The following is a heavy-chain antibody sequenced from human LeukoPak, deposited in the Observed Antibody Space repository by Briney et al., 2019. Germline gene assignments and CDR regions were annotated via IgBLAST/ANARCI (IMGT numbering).Heavy chain of an antibody. CDR1: GFTFSDYY. CDR3: AVAVAGSYFDY. D-gene: IGHD6-19*01. CDR2: ISSSSSYT. J-gene: IGHJ4*02. Sequence: GGSLRLSCAASGFTFSDYYMSWIRQAPGKGLEWVSYISSSSSYTNYADSVKGRFTISRDNAKNSLYLQVNSLRAEDTAVYYCAVAVAGSYFDYWGQGTLVTVSS. V-gene: IGHV3-11*06.